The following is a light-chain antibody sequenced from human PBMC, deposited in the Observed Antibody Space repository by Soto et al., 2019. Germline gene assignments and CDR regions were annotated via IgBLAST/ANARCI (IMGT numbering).Light chain of an antibody. J-gene: IGKJ1*01. CDR1: QSVGSSY. CDR3: QHCGISPHS. Sequence: VLTQSPGTLSLSPGERATLSCMASQSVGSSYLAWYQQKPGQAPSLLIYDASSRATGIPDRFSGSGSGTDFTLTISRLETEDFAVSFCQHCGISPHSFGQGTKVEI. V-gene: IGKV3-20*01. CDR2: DAS.